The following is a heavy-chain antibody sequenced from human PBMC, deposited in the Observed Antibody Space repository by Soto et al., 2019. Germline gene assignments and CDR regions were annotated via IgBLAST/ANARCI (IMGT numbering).Heavy chain of an antibody. D-gene: IGHD3-10*01. CDR2: IYSGGST. J-gene: IGHJ4*02. CDR1: GFTVSSNY. V-gene: IGHV3-66*01. Sequence: PGGSLRLSCAASGFTVSSNYMSWVRQAPGKGLEWVSVIYSGGSTYYADSVKGRFTISRDNSKNTLYLQMNSLRAEDTAVYYCARDSRLSYYGSGNSAPFDYWGQGTLVTVSS. CDR3: ARDSRLSYYGSGNSAPFDY.